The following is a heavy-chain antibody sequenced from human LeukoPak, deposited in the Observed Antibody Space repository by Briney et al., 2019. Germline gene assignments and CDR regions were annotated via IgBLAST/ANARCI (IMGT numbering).Heavy chain of an antibody. CDR2: ISGSGGST. Sequence: GGSLRLSCAASGFTFSSYAMSWVRQAPGKGLEWVSAISGSGGSTYYADSVKGRFTISRDNAKNSLYLQMNSLRAEDTAVYYCASMPQKYYYDSSGYDYWGQGTLVTVSS. CDR1: GFTFSSYA. J-gene: IGHJ4*02. CDR3: ASMPQKYYYDSSGYDY. V-gene: IGHV3-23*01. D-gene: IGHD3-22*01.